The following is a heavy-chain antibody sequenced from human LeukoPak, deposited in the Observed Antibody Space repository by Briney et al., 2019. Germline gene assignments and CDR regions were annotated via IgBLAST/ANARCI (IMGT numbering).Heavy chain of an antibody. V-gene: IGHV4-4*02. J-gene: IGHJ3*02. CDR3: ARGNYYDSRTYYRAFDI. Sequence: SGTLSLTCAVSGGSISSSNWWSWVRQPPGKGLEWIGEIYHSGSTNYNPSLKSRVTISVDKSKNQFSLKLSSVTAADTAVYYCARGNYYDSRTYYRAFDIWGPGTMVTVSS. CDR1: GGSISSSNW. CDR2: IYHSGST. D-gene: IGHD3-22*01.